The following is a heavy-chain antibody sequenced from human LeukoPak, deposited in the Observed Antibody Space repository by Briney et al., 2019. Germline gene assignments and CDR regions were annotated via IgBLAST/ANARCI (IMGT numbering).Heavy chain of an antibody. CDR1: EFTFTSYE. CDR3: ARGPSIAARYDAFDI. D-gene: IGHD6-6*01. V-gene: IGHV3-48*03. CDR2: ISSSGNTI. Sequence: GGSLRLFCAASEFTFTSYELNWVRQAPGKGLEWVSYISSSGNTISYVDSVKGRFTISRDNAKNSLYLQVISLRAEDTAVYYCARGPSIAARYDAFDIWGQGTMVTVSS. J-gene: IGHJ3*02.